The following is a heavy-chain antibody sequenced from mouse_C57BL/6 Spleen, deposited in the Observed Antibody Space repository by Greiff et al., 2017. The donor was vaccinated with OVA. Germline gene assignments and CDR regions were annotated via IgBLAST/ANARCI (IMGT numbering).Heavy chain of an antibody. Sequence: DVKLQESGPGLVKPSQSLSLTCSVTGYSITSGSFWNWLRQVPGNKLEWRGYISYDGSNNYNPSLKNRISITRDTSKNQFFLKLNSVTTEDTATYYCARDCAMDYWGQGTSVTVSS. CDR2: ISYDGSN. CDR3: ARDCAMDY. CDR1: GYSITSGSF. V-gene: IGHV3-6*01. J-gene: IGHJ4*01.